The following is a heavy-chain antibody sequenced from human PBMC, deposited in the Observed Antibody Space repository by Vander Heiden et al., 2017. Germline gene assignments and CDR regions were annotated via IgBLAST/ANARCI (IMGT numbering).Heavy chain of an antibody. CDR1: RFPFSRDA. Sequence: QVQLVESGGGVVQPGRALTLSCVASRFPFSRDAMHWVRQAPGKGLEWVAVIWYDGSNKYYADSVKGRFTISRDNSRNTLFLQMSSLRAEDTAVYYCARSGVCSGGTCYNYYYYGMDVWGQGTTVIVPS. D-gene: IGHD2-15*01. V-gene: IGHV3-33*01. CDR3: ARSGVCSGGTCYNYYYYGMDV. J-gene: IGHJ6*02. CDR2: IWYDGSNK.